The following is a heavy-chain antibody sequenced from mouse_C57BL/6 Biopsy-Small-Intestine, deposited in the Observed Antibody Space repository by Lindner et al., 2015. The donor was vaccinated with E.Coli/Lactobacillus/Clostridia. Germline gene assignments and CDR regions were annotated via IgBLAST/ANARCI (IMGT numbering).Heavy chain of an antibody. D-gene: IGHD1-1*01. V-gene: IGHV5-17*01. CDR2: ISSGSSTI. Sequence: VQLQESGGGLVKPGGSLKLSCAASGFTFSDYGMHWVRQAPEKGLEWVAYISSGSSTIYYADTVKGRFTISRDNAKNTLFLQMTSLRSEDTAMYYCAREDYGSTYGWYFDVWGTGTTVTVSS. CDR1: GFTFSDYG. J-gene: IGHJ1*03. CDR3: AREDYGSTYGWYFDV.